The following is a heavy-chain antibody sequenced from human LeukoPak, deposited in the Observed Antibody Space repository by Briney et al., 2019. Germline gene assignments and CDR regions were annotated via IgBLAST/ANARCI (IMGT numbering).Heavy chain of an antibody. CDR3: ARHSYSSSWYREFDY. D-gene: IGHD6-13*01. CDR1: GGSFSGYY. CDR2: INHSGST. J-gene: IGHJ4*02. Sequence: PSETLSLTCAVYGGSFSGYYWSWIRQPPGKGLEWIGEINHSGSTNYNPSLKSRVTISVDTSKNQFSLKLSSVTAADTAVYYCARHSYSSSWYREFDYWGQGTLVTVSS. V-gene: IGHV4-34*01.